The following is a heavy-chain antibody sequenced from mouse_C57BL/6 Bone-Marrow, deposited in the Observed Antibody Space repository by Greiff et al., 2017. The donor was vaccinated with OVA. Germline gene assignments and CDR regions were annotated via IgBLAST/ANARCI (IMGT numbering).Heavy chain of an antibody. CDR1: GFTFSDYY. CDR3: TRDKEDSLFAY. D-gene: IGHD6-2*01. CDR2: ISNGGGST. Sequence: EVQRVESGGGLVQPGGSLKLSCAASGFTFSDYYMYWVRQTPEKRLEWVAYISNGGGSTYYPDTVKGRFTISRDNARNTLYLQMSSLKSEDTAMYYCTRDKEDSLFAYWGQGTLVTVSA. V-gene: IGHV5-12*01. J-gene: IGHJ3*01.